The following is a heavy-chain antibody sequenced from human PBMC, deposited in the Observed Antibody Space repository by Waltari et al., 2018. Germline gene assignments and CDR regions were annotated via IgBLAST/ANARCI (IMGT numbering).Heavy chain of an antibody. Sequence: EVQLVESGGGLVQPGESLRLSCAASGFTFSTYWMSWVRQAPGKGLEWVANIKQDGSEKYYVDSVKGRFTISRDNAKNSLYLQMNSLRAEDTAVYFCAREGRGPIVGSSGVYFDYWGQGALVTVSS. J-gene: IGHJ4*02. V-gene: IGHV3-7*01. CDR3: AREGRGPIVGSSGVYFDY. CDR2: IKQDGSEK. CDR1: GFTFSTYW. D-gene: IGHD1-26*01.